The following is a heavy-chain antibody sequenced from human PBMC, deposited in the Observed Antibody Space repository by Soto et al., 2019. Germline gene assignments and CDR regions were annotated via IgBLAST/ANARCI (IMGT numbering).Heavy chain of an antibody. CDR1: GITVKNAR. J-gene: IGHJ4*02. CDR2: VKSKSDGETT. V-gene: IGHV3-15*05. D-gene: IGHD3-10*01. Sequence: EVQLVESGGGLVKPGGSLRLSCTATGITVKNARMTWVRQAPGKGLEWVGRVKSKSDGETTDYAAPVRGRFVILRHDSKNTLYLQMNSVKIEDTAVYYCTTLYGSALDYWGQGTLVTVSS. CDR3: TTLYGSALDY.